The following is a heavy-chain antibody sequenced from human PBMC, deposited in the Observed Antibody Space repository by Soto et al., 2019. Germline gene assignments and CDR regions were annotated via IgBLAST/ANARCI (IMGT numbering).Heavy chain of an antibody. D-gene: IGHD6-19*01. Sequence: PGGSLRLSCAASGFTVSSNYMSWVRQAPGKGLAWVSVIYSGGSTYYADSVKGRFTISRDNSKNTLYLQMNSLRAEDTAVYYCGRYRIAVAGNPEYFQHWGQGTLVTVSS. CDR1: GFTVSSNY. CDR3: GRYRIAVAGNPEYFQH. J-gene: IGHJ1*01. CDR2: IYSGGST. V-gene: IGHV3-66*01.